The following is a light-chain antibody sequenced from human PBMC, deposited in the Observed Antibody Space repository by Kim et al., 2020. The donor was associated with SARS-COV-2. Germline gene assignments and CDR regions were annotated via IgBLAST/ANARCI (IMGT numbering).Light chain of an antibody. CDR3: CSYAGSYTV. V-gene: IGLV2-11*03. J-gene: IGLJ2*01. Sequence: PAQSVTISCTGTSNYVGGDNYVSCYQQHPGKALQLMIYDGINRPSGAPERSSGSKSGNTASLTISGLQPEDEADYYCCSYAGSYTVFGGGTQLTVL. CDR2: DGI. CDR1: SNYVGGDNY.